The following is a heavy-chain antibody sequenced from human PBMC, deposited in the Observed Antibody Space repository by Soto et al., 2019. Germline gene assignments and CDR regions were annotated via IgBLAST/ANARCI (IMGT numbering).Heavy chain of an antibody. V-gene: IGHV6-1*01. D-gene: IGHD3-3*02. Sequence: SQTLSLTCAISWGSVSSNTATWNWVRQSPSRGLEWLGRTYYRSNWNFDYALSVKSRITINPDTSKNQFSLQLNSLTPEDTAVYYCAGELDIHHGLGYWGPGTSVTVSS. J-gene: IGHJ4*02. CDR1: WGSVSSNTAT. CDR3: AGELDIHHGLGY. CDR2: TYYRSNWNF.